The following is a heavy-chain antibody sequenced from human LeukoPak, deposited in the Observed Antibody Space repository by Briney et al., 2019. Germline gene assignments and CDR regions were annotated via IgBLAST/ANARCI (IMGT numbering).Heavy chain of an antibody. D-gene: IGHD3-10*01. CDR3: AGLLWFGELLFDY. CDR2: IYYTGST. CDR1: GDSISNYY. J-gene: IGHJ4*02. Sequence: SETLSLTCAVSGDSISNYYWSWIRQPPGKGLEWIGYIYYTGSTNYNPSLKSRVTISVDTSKNQFSLKLSSVTAADTAVYYCAGLLWFGELLFDYWGQGTLVTVSS. V-gene: IGHV4-59*01.